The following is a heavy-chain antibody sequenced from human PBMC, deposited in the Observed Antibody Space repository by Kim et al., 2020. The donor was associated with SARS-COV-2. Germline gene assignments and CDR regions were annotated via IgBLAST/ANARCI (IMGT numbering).Heavy chain of an antibody. J-gene: IGHJ4*01. CDR3: AIHSTSLCIYLPTYYF. CDR1: SCSINNYY. D-gene: IGHD2-8*01. V-gene: IGHV4-59*08. CDR2: IYYTWST. Sequence: SETRSLTCSVSSCSINNYYWNWILQPPWKHLEWFCFIYYTWSTNYNPSLKSRVTLSVDTSKHKSSLRRSSVTSASAAFYYCAIHSTSLCIYLPTYYF.